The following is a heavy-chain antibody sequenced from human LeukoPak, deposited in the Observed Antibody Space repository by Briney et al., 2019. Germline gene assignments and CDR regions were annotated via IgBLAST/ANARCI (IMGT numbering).Heavy chain of an antibody. V-gene: IGHV1-2*04. CDR2: INPNSGGT. CDR3: ARAPAYGSGSYYNPYYFDY. Sequence: GASVKVSCKASGYTFTGYYMHWVRQAPGQGLEWMGWINPNSGGTNYAQKFQGWVTMTRDTSISTAYMELSRLRSDDTAVYYCARAPAYGSGSYYNPYYFDYWGQGTLVTVSS. J-gene: IGHJ4*02. D-gene: IGHD3-10*01. CDR1: GYTFTGYY.